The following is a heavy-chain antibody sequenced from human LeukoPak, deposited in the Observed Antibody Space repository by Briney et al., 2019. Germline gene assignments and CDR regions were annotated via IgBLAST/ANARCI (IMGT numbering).Heavy chain of an antibody. Sequence: SETLSLTCAVYGGSFSGYYWSWIRQPPGKGLEWIGEINHSGSTNYNPSLKSRVTISVDTSKNQFSLKLSSVTAADTAVYYCAGGGGPYCSGGSCYSPAAPNDYWGQGTLVTVSS. D-gene: IGHD2-15*01. CDR3: AGGGGPYCSGGSCYSPAAPNDY. J-gene: IGHJ4*02. V-gene: IGHV4-34*01. CDR1: GGSFSGYY. CDR2: INHSGST.